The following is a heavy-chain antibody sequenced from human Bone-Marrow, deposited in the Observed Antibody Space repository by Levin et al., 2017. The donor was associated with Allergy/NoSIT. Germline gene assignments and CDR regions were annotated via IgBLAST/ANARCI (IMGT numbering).Heavy chain of an antibody. CDR1: GFTFSDYA. CDR2: ISYDGTMP. J-gene: IGHJ4*02. CDR3: ARPKDSSTWYPPFDL. D-gene: IGHD6-13*01. V-gene: IGHV3-30*04. Sequence: AGGSLRLSCVGSGFTFSDYAMHWVRQAPGKGLEWLAVISYDGTMPYYADSVKGRFTLSRDNSKNTLSVQMDSLRPEDTAVYYCARPKDSSTWYPPFDLCGQGTLVTVSS.